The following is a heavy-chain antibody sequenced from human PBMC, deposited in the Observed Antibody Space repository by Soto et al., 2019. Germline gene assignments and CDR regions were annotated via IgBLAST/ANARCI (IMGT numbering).Heavy chain of an antibody. V-gene: IGHV1-69*13. D-gene: IGHD6-19*01. J-gene: IGHJ4*02. CDR2: IIPIFGTA. CDR3: ARGDQWLRDY. Sequence: VASVKVSCKASGGTFSSYAISWVRQAPGQGLEWMGGIIPIFGTANYAQKFQGRVTITADESTSTAYMELSSLRSEDTAVYYCARGDQWLRDYWGQGTLVTVSS. CDR1: GGTFSSYA.